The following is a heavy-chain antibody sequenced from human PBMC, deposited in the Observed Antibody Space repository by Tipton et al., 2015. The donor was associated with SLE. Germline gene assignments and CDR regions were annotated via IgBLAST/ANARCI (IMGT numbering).Heavy chain of an antibody. Sequence: TLSLTCTVSGGSITSSGFYWGWIRQSPGKGLEWIGSIYYSGSTYYNPSLKSRVTISVDTSEKQFSLKLSSVTAADTAVYYCARQGGVVVPAALGYFDYWGQGTLVTVSS. CDR1: GGSITSSGFY. CDR3: ARQGGVVVPAALGYFDY. V-gene: IGHV4-39*01. CDR2: IYYSGST. D-gene: IGHD2-2*01. J-gene: IGHJ4*02.